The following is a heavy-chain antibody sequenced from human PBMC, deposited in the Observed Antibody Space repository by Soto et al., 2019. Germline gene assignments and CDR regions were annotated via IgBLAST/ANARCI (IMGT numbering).Heavy chain of an antibody. Sequence: SETLSLTCAVYGGSFSGYYWSWIRQPPGKGLEWIGEINHSGSTNYNPSLKSRVTISVDTSKNQFSLKLSSVTAADTAVYYCARARSSSWYFDYWGQGTLVTVSS. D-gene: IGHD6-13*01. V-gene: IGHV4-34*01. CDR3: ARARSSSWYFDY. CDR2: INHSGST. J-gene: IGHJ4*02. CDR1: GGSFSGYY.